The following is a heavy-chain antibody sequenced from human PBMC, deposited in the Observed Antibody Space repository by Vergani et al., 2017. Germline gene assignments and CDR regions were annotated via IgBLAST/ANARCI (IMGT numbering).Heavy chain of an antibody. CDR3: AKYLRDSTDGLPDS. CDR1: GFTFSNFG. J-gene: IGHJ4*02. D-gene: IGHD2-15*01. Sequence: QVQLLESAGGVVQPGGSLRLSCASSGFTFSNFGMHWIRQAPVKGLEWLAYIGKDGINTRYRDAVKGRFTVSRDNSKDILYLQMDSLSSEDTALYYCAKYLRDSTDGLPDSWGPGTLVIVSS. V-gene: IGHV3-30*02. CDR2: IGKDGINT.